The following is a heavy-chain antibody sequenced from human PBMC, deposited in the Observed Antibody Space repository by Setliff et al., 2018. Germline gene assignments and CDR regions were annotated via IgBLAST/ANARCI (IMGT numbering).Heavy chain of an antibody. J-gene: IGHJ4*02. Sequence: SETLSLTCTVSGASISSYYWSWIRQPPGKGLEWIGYIYYGGTTNYNPSLKSRVSISLDTSKSQFSLRLSSLTAADTALYYCARAFDSSGYYGESHTHYFDNWGQGTLVTVSS. CDR1: GASISSYY. V-gene: IGHV4-59*08. CDR2: IYYGGTT. CDR3: ARAFDSSGYYGESHTHYFDN. D-gene: IGHD3-22*01.